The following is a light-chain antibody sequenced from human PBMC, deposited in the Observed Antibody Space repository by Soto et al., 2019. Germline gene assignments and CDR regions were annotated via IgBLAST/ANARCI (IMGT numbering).Light chain of an antibody. CDR2: ATS. Sequence: EIVLTQSPGALSLSPGERATLSCRASQSVSSGYLAWYQQKPGQAPRLLIFATSRRATGIPDRFSGSGSGTDFTLTISRLEPEDVAVYYYQQYGSSSPITFGQGTRLEIK. V-gene: IGKV3-20*01. CDR3: QQYGSSSPIT. J-gene: IGKJ5*01. CDR1: QSVSSGY.